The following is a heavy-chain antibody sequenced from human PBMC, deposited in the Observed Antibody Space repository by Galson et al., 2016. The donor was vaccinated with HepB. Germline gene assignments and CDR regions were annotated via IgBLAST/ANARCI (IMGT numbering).Heavy chain of an antibody. CDR3: ARYAKRYDYIWGRKDRYYFDY. D-gene: IGHD3-16*01. CDR1: GGSISSGSYY. CDR2: NYTSGSN. Sequence: TLSLTCPVSGGSISSGSYYWCWIRPHAGQRLEWIEHNYTSGSNDYTPTLKSRDTISVDTSKNQFSLNLSSVTVADTAVYYCARYAKRYDYIWGRKDRYYFDYWCQGTLFTVSS. V-gene: IGHV4-61*09. J-gene: IGHJ4*02.